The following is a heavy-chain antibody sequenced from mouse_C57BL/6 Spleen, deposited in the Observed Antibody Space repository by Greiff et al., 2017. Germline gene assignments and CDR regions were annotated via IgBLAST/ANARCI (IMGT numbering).Heavy chain of an antibody. CDR3: ARGYYGHRYFDV. Sequence: QVQLQQPGAELVRPGSSVKLSCKASGYTFTSYWMDWVKQRPGQGLEWIGNIYPSDSETHYNQKFKDKATLTVDKSSSTAYMQLSSLTSEDSAVYYCARGYYGHRYFDVWGTGTTVTVSS. J-gene: IGHJ1*03. CDR2: IYPSDSET. V-gene: IGHV1-61*01. D-gene: IGHD1-2*01. CDR1: GYTFTSYW.